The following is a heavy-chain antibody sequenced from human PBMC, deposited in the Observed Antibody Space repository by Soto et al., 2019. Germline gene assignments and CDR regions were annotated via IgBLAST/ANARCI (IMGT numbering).Heavy chain of an antibody. CDR3: ATDCGGYSYWGARYYYGMDV. CDR2: IYHSGST. Sequence: SETLSLTCAVSGYSISSGYYWGWIRQPPGKGLEWIGSIYHSGSTYYNPSLKSRVTISVDTSKNQFSLKLSSVTAADTAVYYCATDCGGYSYWGARYYYGMDVWGQGTTVTVSS. V-gene: IGHV4-38-2*02. CDR1: GYSISSGYY. J-gene: IGHJ6*02. D-gene: IGHD5-18*01.